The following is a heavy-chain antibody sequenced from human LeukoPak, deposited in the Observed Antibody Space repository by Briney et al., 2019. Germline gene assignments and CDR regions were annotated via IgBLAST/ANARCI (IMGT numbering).Heavy chain of an antibody. CDR1: GFSFSDYP. V-gene: IGHV3-21*01. J-gene: IGHJ4*02. Sequence: GGSLRLSCVASGFSFSDYPMNWVRQAPGRGLEWVSNIRGDSSDKCYGDSVKGRFTISRDNAKNSQYLQMDSLRAEDTAFYYCARDVSWGFDYWGQGAQVTVSS. D-gene: IGHD6-13*01. CDR3: ARDVSWGFDY. CDR2: IRGDSSDK.